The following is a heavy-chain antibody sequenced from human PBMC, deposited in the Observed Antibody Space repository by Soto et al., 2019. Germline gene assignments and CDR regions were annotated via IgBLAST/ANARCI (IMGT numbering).Heavy chain of an antibody. J-gene: IGHJ2*01. CDR1: GFTFSSYA. CDR3: ARERGCSGGSCYSGINWYFDL. V-gene: IGHV3-30-3*01. CDR2: ISYDGSNK. Sequence: QVQLVESGGGVVQPGRSLRLSCAASGFTFSSYAMHWVRQAPGKGLEWVAVISYDGSNKYYADSVKGRFTISRDNSKNTLYLQMNSLRAEYTAVYYCARERGCSGGSCYSGINWYFDLWGRGTLVTVSS. D-gene: IGHD2-15*01.